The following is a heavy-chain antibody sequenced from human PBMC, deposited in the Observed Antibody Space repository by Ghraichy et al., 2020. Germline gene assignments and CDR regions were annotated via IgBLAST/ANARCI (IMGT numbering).Heavy chain of an antibody. J-gene: IGHJ4*02. Sequence: VSCKASGYSFIGFYIHWVRQAPGQGLEWMGWINPDSGVTHHAQSFQGRVTMTWDTSFSTAFMELSRLTSDDTAIYYCARIRPATSGPDYWGQGTLVTVSS. CDR1: GYSFIGFY. V-gene: IGHV1-2*02. CDR3: ARIRPATSGPDY. D-gene: IGHD4-17*01. CDR2: INPDSGVT.